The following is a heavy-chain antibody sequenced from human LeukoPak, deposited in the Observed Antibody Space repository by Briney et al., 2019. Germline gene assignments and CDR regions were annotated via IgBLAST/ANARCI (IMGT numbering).Heavy chain of an antibody. CDR3: ARDAGYYGSGKGGFDP. CDR2: ISGSGGSI. J-gene: IGHJ5*02. Sequence: GGSLRLSCAASGLAFSSQAINWVRQAPGKGLEWVSGISGSGGSIYYADSVKGRFTISRDNSQNTLYLQMNSLRAEDTAVYYCARDAGYYGSGKGGFDPWGQGTLVTVSS. D-gene: IGHD3-10*01. V-gene: IGHV3-23*01. CDR1: GLAFSSQA.